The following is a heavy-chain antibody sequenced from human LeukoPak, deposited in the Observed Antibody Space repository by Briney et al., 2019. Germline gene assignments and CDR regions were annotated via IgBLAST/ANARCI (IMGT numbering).Heavy chain of an antibody. CDR3: ARDKLRWAPDYLDH. CDR1: GFTFSSYA. J-gene: IGHJ4*02. D-gene: IGHD4-23*01. V-gene: IGHV3-30*04. Sequence: GGSLRLSCAASGFTFSSYAMHWVRQAPGKGLDWVAVISYGGGTTYYADSVKGRFTISRDSSKNTVSLQMNSLRPEDTAVYYCARDKLRWAPDYLDHWGQGTLVTVSS. CDR2: ISYGGGTT.